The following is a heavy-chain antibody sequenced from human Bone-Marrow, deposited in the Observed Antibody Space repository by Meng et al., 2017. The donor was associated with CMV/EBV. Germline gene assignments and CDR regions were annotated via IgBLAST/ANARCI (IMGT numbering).Heavy chain of an antibody. D-gene: IGHD1-26*01. V-gene: IGHV3-48*04. J-gene: IGHJ4*02. Sequence: GESLKISCAASGFTFSSYSMNWVRQAPGKGLEWVSYISSSSSTIYYADSVKGRFTISRDNAKNSLYLQMNSLRAEDTAVYYCARDTPLVGTTGPGYWGQGPRVTGSS. CDR2: ISSSSSTI. CDR3: ARDTPLVGTTGPGY. CDR1: GFTFSSYS.